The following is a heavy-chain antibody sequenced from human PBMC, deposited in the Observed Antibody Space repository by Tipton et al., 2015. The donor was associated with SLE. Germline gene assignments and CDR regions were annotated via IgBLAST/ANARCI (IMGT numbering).Heavy chain of an antibody. V-gene: IGHV4-31*03. D-gene: IGHD3-22*01. CDR1: GGSISSGGYY. J-gene: IGHJ4*02. CDR2: IYYSGTT. Sequence: TLSLTCTVSGGSISSGGYYWSWIRQHPGKGLEWIGYIYYSGTTYYNPSLKSRVTISVDRSKSQFSLKLTSVTAADTALYYCARGPYYYDSSGYFDYWGQGTLVTVSS. CDR3: ARGPYYYDSSGYFDY.